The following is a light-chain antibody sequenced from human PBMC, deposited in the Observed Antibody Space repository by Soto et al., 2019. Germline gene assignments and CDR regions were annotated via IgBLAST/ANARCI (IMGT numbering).Light chain of an antibody. CDR3: QQRYNWPWT. V-gene: IGKV3-11*01. CDR2: DAS. CDR1: QSISRT. Sequence: EIVLKQSPDTLSVSPGERATLSCRASQSISRTLAWYQQKSGQAPRLLIYDASNRATGIPARFSGSGSGTDFTLTISSLEPEDFAVYYCQQRYNWPWTFGQGTKVDIK. J-gene: IGKJ1*01.